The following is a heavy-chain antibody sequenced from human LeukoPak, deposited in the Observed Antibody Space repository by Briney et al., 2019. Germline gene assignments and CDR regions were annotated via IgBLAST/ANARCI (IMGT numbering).Heavy chain of an antibody. Sequence: GGSLRLSCAASGFTVSSNYMSWVRQAPGKGLEWVSVIYSGGSTYYANSVKGRFTISRDNSKNTLYLQMNSLRAEDTAVYYCGRERGLPAMEDYWGQGTLVTVSS. V-gene: IGHV3-66*01. CDR2: IYSGGST. CDR3: GRERGLPAMEDY. D-gene: IGHD5-18*01. J-gene: IGHJ4*02. CDR1: GFTVSSNY.